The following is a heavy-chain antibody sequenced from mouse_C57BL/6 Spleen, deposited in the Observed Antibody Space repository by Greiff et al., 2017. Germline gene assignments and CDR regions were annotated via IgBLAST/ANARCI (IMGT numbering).Heavy chain of an antibody. Sequence: VQLQESGAELARPGASVKLSCKASGYTFTSYGISWVKQRTGQGLEWIGEIYPRCGNTYYNEKFKGKATLTADKSSSTAYMELRSLSSEDSAVYFCAREGYFDYRGQGTTLTVAS. CDR3: AREGYFDY. CDR1: GYTFTSYG. J-gene: IGHJ2*01. V-gene: IGHV1-81*01. CDR2: IYPRCGNT.